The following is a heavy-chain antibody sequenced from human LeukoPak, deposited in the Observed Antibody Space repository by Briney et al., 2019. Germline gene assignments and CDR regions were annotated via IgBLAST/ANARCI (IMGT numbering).Heavy chain of an antibody. Sequence: PGGSLRLSCAASGFTFSSYAMSWVRQAPGRGLEWVSAISGIGGSTYYADSVKGRFTISRDNSKNTLYLHMTSVRAEATDVYSCAKDLGQYWGQGTLVTVSS. D-gene: IGHD3-16*01. CDR2: ISGIGGST. V-gene: IGHV3-23*01. J-gene: IGHJ4*02. CDR1: GFTFSSYA. CDR3: AKDLGQY.